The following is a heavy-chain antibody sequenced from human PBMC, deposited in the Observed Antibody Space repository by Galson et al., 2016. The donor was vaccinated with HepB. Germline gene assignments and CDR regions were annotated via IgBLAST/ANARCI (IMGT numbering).Heavy chain of an antibody. CDR2: ISTYSGDT. Sequence: SCKASGYTFNNYGVNWVRQAPGQGLEWMGWISTYSGDTYYAQNLQGRVTMTTDTSTNTAYMELRSLRYADTAVYYCAVMAVAGYDYWGQGTLVTVSS. J-gene: IGHJ4*02. V-gene: IGHV1-18*01. CDR3: AVMAVAGYDY. D-gene: IGHD6-19*01. CDR1: GYTFNNYG.